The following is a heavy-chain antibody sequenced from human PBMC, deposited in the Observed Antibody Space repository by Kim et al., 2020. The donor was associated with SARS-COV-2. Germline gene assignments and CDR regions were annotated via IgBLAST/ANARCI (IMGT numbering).Heavy chain of an antibody. Sequence: SVKGRFTIPRDNSKNTLYLQMNSLRAEDTAVYYCASIAAAAPYYYYYMDVWGKGTTVTVSS. D-gene: IGHD6-13*01. CDR3: ASIAAAAPYYYYYMDV. J-gene: IGHJ6*03. V-gene: IGHV3-30*03.